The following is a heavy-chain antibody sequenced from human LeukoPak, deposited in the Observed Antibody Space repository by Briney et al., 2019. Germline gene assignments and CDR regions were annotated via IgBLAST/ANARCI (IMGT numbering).Heavy chain of an antibody. J-gene: IGHJ3*02. CDR3: AKGLRYFDWLSPFDI. CDR2: INHSGST. Sequence: SETLSLTCAVYGGSFSGYCWSWIRQPPGKGLEWIGEINHSGSTNYNPSLKSRVTISVDTSKNQFSLKLSSVTAAGTAVYYCAKGLRYFDWLSPFDIWGQGTTVTVSS. D-gene: IGHD3-9*01. V-gene: IGHV4-34*01. CDR1: GGSFSGYC.